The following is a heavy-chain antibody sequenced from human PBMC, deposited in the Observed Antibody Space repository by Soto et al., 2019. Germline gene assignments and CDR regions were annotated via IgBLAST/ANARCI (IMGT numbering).Heavy chain of an antibody. J-gene: IGHJ6*02. CDR2: INSDSDNI. Sequence: GGSLRLSCAASGWTFGTYSMNWVRQAPGKGLEWIAYINSDSDNIMYADSVRGRFTISRDNAKNSLFLQMNSLTDEDTAVYYCARLYYDYVWGQGTTVTVSS. V-gene: IGHV3-48*02. CDR1: GWTFGTYS. D-gene: IGHD3-3*01. CDR3: ARLYYDYV.